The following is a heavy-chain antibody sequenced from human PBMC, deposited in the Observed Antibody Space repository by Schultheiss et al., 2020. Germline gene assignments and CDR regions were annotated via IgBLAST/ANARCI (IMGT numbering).Heavy chain of an antibody. CDR1: GFSFSTYG. Sequence: GESLKISCAASGFSFSTYGMHWVRQAPGKGLEWVAVISYDGSNKYYADSVKGRFTISRDNSKNTLYLQMNSLRAEDTDVYYCARDRGAFDYWGQGTLVTVSS. V-gene: IGHV3-30*03. J-gene: IGHJ4*02. CDR2: ISYDGSNK. CDR3: ARDRGAFDY. D-gene: IGHD3-16*01.